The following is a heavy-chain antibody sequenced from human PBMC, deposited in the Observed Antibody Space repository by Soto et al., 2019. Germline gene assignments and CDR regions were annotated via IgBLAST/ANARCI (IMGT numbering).Heavy chain of an antibody. V-gene: IGHV3-23*02. CDR2: ITGLGGST. J-gene: IGHJ4*02. CDR1: GFTLTTYG. CDR3: ATGAHFLCSGNYFPLAS. Sequence: GGSLRLSCAASGFTLTTYGMSWVRQTPGKGLEWASPITGLGGSTHYCYSVKGLFTISRDNSKNTLFLQMNSLRAEDTAVFYSATGAHFLCSGNYFPLASWGQGSRVTASA. D-gene: IGHD3-10*02.